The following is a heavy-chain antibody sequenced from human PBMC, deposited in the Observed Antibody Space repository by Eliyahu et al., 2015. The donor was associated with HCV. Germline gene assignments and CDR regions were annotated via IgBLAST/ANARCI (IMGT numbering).Heavy chain of an antibody. Sequence: EVQLLESGGGLVQPGGSLRLSCATSGFTFSSYAXXXVRQAPGKGLEWVSSISDSGDKTYYADSVRGRFTISRDSSRNTLYLQVDSLRGGDTAVYYCARNAQGDYGSGSYYDHPADFWGQGTLVTVSS. V-gene: IGHV3-23*01. CDR2: ISDSGDKT. CDR1: GFTFSSYA. D-gene: IGHD3-10*01. CDR3: ARNAQGDYGSGSYYDHPADF. J-gene: IGHJ4*02.